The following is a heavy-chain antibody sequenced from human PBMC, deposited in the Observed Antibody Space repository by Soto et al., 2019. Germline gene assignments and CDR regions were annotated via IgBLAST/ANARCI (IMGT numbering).Heavy chain of an antibody. Sequence: SQTLSLTCTVSGGSISSFYWSWIRQPPGKGLEWIGYIYYSGSTNYNPSLKSRVTISVDTSKNQFSLKLSSVTAADTAVYYCARSPYSSHLDSWGQGTLVTVSS. CDR3: ARSPYSSHLDS. CDR2: IYYSGST. D-gene: IGHD6-13*01. CDR1: GGSISSFY. J-gene: IGHJ4*02. V-gene: IGHV4-59*01.